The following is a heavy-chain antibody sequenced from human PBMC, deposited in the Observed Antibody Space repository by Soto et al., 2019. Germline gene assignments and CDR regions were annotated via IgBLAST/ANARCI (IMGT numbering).Heavy chain of an antibody. CDR3: ARQQLLDWFDP. D-gene: IGHD6-13*01. CDR2: IYYSGST. V-gene: IGHV4-31*03. J-gene: IGHJ5*02. CDR1: GGAISSGGYY. Sequence: SETLSLTGTVSGGAISSGGYYWSWIRQHPGKGLEWIGYIYYSGSTYYNPSLKSRVTISLDTSKNQFSLKLSSVTAADTAVYYCARQQLLDWFDPWGQGTLVTVS.